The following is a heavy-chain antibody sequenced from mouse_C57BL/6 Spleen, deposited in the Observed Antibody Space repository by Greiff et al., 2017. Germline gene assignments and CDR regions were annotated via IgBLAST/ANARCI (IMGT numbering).Heavy chain of an antibody. CDR2: IDPSASYT. CDR1: GYTFTSYW. V-gene: IGHV1-69*01. CDR3: ARCPYYYYAMDY. J-gene: IGHJ4*01. Sequence: QVQLQQPGAELVLPGASVKLSCKASGYTFTSYWLHWVKQRPGQGLEWIGEIDPSASYTNYNQKFKGQSTLTVDKSSSTAYLQLSSLTSEDSAVYYCARCPYYYYAMDYWGQGTSVTVSS.